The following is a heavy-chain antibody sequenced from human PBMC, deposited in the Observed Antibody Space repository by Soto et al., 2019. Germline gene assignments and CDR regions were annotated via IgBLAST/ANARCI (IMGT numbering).Heavy chain of an antibody. CDR1: GYTFTSYG. D-gene: IGHD3-9*01. V-gene: IGHV1-18*01. Sequence: AXVKVSCKASGYTFTSYGISWVRQAPGQGLEWMGWISAYNGNTNYAQKLQGRVTMTTDTSTSTAYMELRSLRSDDTAVYYCARVYYDILTGKGPIDYWGQGTLVTVSS. CDR2: ISAYNGNT. J-gene: IGHJ4*02. CDR3: ARVYYDILTGKGPIDY.